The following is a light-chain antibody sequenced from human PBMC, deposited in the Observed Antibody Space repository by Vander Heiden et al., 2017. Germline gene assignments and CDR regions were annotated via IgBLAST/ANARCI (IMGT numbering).Light chain of an antibody. Sequence: SYELTQPPSVSVSPGPTASITCSGDESGDKYVCWYQQKPGRSPVLVMYQDNKRPSGIPERFSGSNSGDTATLTISGTQPMDEADFYCQAWDGSTGVFGTGTKVTVL. J-gene: IGLJ1*01. CDR1: ESGDKY. V-gene: IGLV3-1*01. CDR2: QDN. CDR3: QAWDGSTGV.